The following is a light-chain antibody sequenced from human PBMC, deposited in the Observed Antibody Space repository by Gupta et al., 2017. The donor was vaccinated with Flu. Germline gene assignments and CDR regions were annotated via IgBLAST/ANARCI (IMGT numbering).Light chain of an antibody. Sequence: EIVMTQSPATLSLSLGERGTLSCRASQSVSSNLAWYQQKPGQAPRLLVYGASTGATGIPARFVGSWSGTEFTLTITDLQSEDLAVYYSQHYNNAPRRTFGQGTKVEIK. J-gene: IGKJ1*01. CDR2: GAS. CDR3: QHYNNAPRRT. CDR1: QSVSSN. V-gene: IGKV3-15*01.